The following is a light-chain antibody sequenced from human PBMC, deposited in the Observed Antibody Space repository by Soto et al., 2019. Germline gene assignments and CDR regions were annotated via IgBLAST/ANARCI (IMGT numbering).Light chain of an antibody. CDR2: DAS. Sequence: EIVLAQSPGTLSLSPGERATLSCRASQSVSNNYLAWYQQKPGQAPRLLIYDASRRATGIPDRFSASGSGTDFTLTISRLEPEDFAVYYCLQYGSSPTFGQGTRLEIK. V-gene: IGKV3-20*01. J-gene: IGKJ5*01. CDR1: QSVSNNY. CDR3: LQYGSSPT.